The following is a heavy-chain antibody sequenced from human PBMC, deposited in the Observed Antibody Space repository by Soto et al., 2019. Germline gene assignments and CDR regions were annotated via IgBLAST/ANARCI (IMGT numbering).Heavy chain of an antibody. CDR1: GFTFSSYA. D-gene: IGHD6-6*01. CDR3: AKKGSIAAPRYYYYYGMDV. V-gene: IGHV3-23*01. CDR2: ISGSGGST. J-gene: IGHJ6*02. Sequence: HPGGSLRLSCAASGFTFSSYAMSWVRQAPGKGLEWVSAISGSGGSTYYADSVKGRFTISRDNSKNTLYLQMNSLRAEDTAVYYCAKKGSIAAPRYYYYYGMDVWGQGTTVTVSS.